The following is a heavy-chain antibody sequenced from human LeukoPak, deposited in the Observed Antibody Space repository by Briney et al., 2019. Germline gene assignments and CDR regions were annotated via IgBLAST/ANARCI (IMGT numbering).Heavy chain of an antibody. V-gene: IGHV4-4*07. CDR2: IYASGST. J-gene: IGHJ4*02. CDR3: ARGPTYQPIDS. D-gene: IGHD2-2*01. Sequence: SETLSLTCTVSGGSTSSYYWSWIRQPAGKGLEWIGRIYASGSTTYNPSLKSRVTISLDTSKNQFSLKLSSVTAADTAVYYCARGPTYQPIDSWGQGTLVTVSS. CDR1: GGSTSSYY.